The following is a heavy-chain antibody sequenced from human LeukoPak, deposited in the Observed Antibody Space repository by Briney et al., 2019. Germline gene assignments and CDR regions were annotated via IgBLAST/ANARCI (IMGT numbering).Heavy chain of an antibody. J-gene: IGHJ4*02. CDR3: TRHADDGYNFQ. CDR1: GITFSNSG. D-gene: IGHD5-24*01. CDR2: IRSKANSYAT. Sequence: GGSLRLSCEASGITFSNSGMHWVRQASGKGLEWVGRIRSKANSYATAYAASVKGRFTISRDDSKNTAYLQMNSLKTEDTAVYYCTRHADDGYNFQWGQGTLVTVSS. V-gene: IGHV3-73*01.